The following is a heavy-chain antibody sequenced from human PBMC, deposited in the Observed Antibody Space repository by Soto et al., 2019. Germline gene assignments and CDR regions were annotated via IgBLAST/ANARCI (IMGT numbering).Heavy chain of an antibody. CDR2: IIPIFGTA. V-gene: IGHV1-69*06. J-gene: IGHJ6*02. Sequence: SVKVSCQASVGTFSSYAIRWVRQAPGQGLEWMGGIIPIFGTANYAQKFQGRVTITADKSTTTAYMELSSLRSEDTAVYYCARVRGYPPSRPYYYYGMDVWGQGTTVTVSS. CDR3: ARVRGYPPSRPYYYYGMDV. CDR1: VGTFSSYA. D-gene: IGHD3-10*01.